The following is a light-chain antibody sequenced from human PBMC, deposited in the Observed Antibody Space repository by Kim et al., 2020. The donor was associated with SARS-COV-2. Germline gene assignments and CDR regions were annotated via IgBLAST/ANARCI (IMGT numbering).Light chain of an antibody. J-gene: IGKJ1*01. Sequence: SVCPGEQATLSCRASQSVTSNLAWYQQKPGQAPRLLVYGASTRATGIPARFRGSGSGTEFTLTISSLQSEDFAVYYCQQYNDWWTFGQGTKVDIK. CDR2: GAS. CDR1: QSVTSN. CDR3: QQYNDWWT. V-gene: IGKV3-15*01.